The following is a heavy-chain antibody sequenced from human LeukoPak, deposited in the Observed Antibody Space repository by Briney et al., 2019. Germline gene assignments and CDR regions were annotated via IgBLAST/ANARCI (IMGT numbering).Heavy chain of an antibody. J-gene: IGHJ4*02. D-gene: IGHD3-9*01. CDR3: ARHRTRGDDILTGHYYFDY. V-gene: IGHV4-34*01. CDR1: GGSFSGYY. Sequence: SETLSLTCAVYGGSFSGYYWSWIRQPPGKGLEWIGEINHSGSTNYNPSLKSRVTISVDTSKNQFSLKLSSVTAADTAVYYCARHRTRGDDILTGHYYFDYWGQGTLVTVSS. CDR2: INHSGST.